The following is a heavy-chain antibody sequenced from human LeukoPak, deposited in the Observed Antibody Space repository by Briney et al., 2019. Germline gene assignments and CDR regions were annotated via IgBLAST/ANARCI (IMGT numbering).Heavy chain of an antibody. Sequence: ASVKVSCKASGYTFTSYGINWVRQATGQGLEWMGWMNPNTGDTGYAQKFQGRVTLTRNTSISTAYMELSSLRSEDTAVYYCARDPYYGSGRYRYGMDVWGKGTTVTISS. J-gene: IGHJ6*04. CDR1: GYTFTSYG. CDR2: MNPNTGDT. CDR3: ARDPYYGSGRYRYGMDV. V-gene: IGHV1-8*02. D-gene: IGHD3-10*01.